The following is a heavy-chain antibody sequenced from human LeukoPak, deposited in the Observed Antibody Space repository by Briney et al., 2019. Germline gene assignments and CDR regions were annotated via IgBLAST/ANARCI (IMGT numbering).Heavy chain of an antibody. D-gene: IGHD2-15*01. CDR2: INLDGTIA. J-gene: IGHJ4*02. V-gene: IGHV3-74*01. Sequence: PGGSLRLSCAASGFTFSSYWLHWVRQAPGEGLVWVSQINLDGTIATYADSVKGRFTISRDNSKNTLYLQINSLKAEDTAVYYCARGCSATRCPADSWGQGSLVTVSS. CDR3: ARGCSATRCPADS. CDR1: GFTFSSYW.